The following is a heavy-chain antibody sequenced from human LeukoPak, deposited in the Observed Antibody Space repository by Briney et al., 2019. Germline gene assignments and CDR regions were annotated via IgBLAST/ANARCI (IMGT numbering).Heavy chain of an antibody. Sequence: SETLSLTCTVSGGSISSYYWSWIRQPPGKGLEWIGYIYYSGSTNYNPSLKSRVTMSVDTSKNQLSLRLNSVSAADTAVYYCARIEGGYYTSGTLEYWGQGTLVTVSS. CDR2: IYYSGST. CDR3: ARIEGGYYTSGTLEY. V-gene: IGHV4-59*01. J-gene: IGHJ4*02. CDR1: GGSISSYY. D-gene: IGHD3-22*01.